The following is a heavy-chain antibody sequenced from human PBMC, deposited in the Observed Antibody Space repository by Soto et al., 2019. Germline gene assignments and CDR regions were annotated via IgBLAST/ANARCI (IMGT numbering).Heavy chain of an antibody. J-gene: IGHJ4*02. Sequence: GGTLSLSCAASGFTVSSSYMSWVRQAPGKGLEWVSTIYSPGSTYYADSVKGRFTISRDNSKNTLYLQMNSLRAEDTAVYYCARGLVGATAAFDYWGQGTLVTVSA. V-gene: IGHV3-53*01. CDR1: GFTVSSSY. CDR3: ARGLVGATAAFDY. D-gene: IGHD1-26*01. CDR2: IYSPGST.